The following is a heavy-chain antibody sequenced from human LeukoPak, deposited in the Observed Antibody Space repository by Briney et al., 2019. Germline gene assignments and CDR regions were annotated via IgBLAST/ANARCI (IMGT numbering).Heavy chain of an antibody. D-gene: IGHD2-2*01. Sequence: SETLSLTCTVSGGSISSSSYYWGWIRQPPGKGLEWIGSIYYSGSTYYNPSLKSRVTISVDTSKNQFSLKLSSVTAADTAVYYCARDRFYCSSTSCYGPTGFYYYYYYMDVWGKGTTVTVSS. CDR3: ARDRFYCSSTSCYGPTGFYYYYYYMDV. CDR1: GGSISSSSYY. CDR2: IYYSGST. J-gene: IGHJ6*03. V-gene: IGHV4-39*07.